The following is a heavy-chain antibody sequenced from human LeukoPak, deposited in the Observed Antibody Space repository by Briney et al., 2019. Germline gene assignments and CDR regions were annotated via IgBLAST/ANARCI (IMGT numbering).Heavy chain of an antibody. CDR3: ARSYYDILTDYVRNWFDP. J-gene: IGHJ5*02. Sequence: ASVKVSCKASGYTFTSYAIHWVRQAPGQRLEWMGWINAGNGKTKYSQKLQGRVTIIRDTSASTVYMELSSLRSEDTAVYYCARSYYDILTDYVRNWFDPWGQGTLVTVSS. D-gene: IGHD3-9*01. V-gene: IGHV1-3*01. CDR2: INAGNGKT. CDR1: GYTFTSYA.